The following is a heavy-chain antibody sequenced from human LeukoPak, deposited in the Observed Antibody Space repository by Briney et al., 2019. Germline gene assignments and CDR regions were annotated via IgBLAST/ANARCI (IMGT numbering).Heavy chain of an antibody. CDR3: AKDSAGPPRHYFDY. V-gene: IGHV3-23*01. D-gene: IGHD6-19*01. Sequence: GGSLRHSCAASGFTFSSYAMSWVRQAPGQGLEWVSAISGSGGSTYYADSVKGRFTISRDNSKNTLYLQMNSLRAEDTAVYYCAKDSAGPPRHYFDYWGQGTLVTVSS. CDR1: GFTFSSYA. CDR2: ISGSGGST. J-gene: IGHJ4*02.